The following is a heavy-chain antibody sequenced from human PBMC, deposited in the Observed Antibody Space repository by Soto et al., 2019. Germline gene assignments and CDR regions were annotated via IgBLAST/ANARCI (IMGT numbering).Heavy chain of an antibody. D-gene: IGHD3-3*01. Sequence: EVQLVESGGGLVQPGGSLRLSCVASGFTFSSYWMHWVRQAPGKGLVWVSRINSDGSSTSYADSVKGRFTISRDNAKNTLYLQMNSLRAEDTAVYYCAREEWQQGVNDYWGQGTLVTVAS. J-gene: IGHJ4*02. CDR3: AREEWQQGVNDY. CDR2: INSDGSST. V-gene: IGHV3-74*01. CDR1: GFTFSSYW.